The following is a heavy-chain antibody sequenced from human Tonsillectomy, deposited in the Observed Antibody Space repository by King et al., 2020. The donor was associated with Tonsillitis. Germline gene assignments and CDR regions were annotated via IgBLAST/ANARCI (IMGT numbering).Heavy chain of an antibody. J-gene: IGHJ3*02. Sequence: VQLVESGGGLVKPGGSLRLSCAASGFTFSSYSMNWVRQAPGKGLEGVSSISSSSSYIYYADSVKGRFTISRDNAKNSPYLQMNSLRAEDTAVYYCARDRYYDDAFDIWGQGTMVTVSS. V-gene: IGHV3-21*01. CDR1: GFTFSSYS. D-gene: IGHD3-22*01. CDR3: ARDRYYDDAFDI. CDR2: ISSSSSYI.